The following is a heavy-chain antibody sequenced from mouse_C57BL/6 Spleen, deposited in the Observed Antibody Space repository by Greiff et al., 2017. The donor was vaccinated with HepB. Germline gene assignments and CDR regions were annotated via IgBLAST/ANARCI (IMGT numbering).Heavy chain of an antibody. CDR2: INPNYGTT. Sequence: EVKLMESGPELVKPGASVKISCKASGYSFTDYNMNWVKQSNGKSLEWIGVINPNYGTTSYNQKFKGKATLTVDQSSSTAYMQLNSLTSEDSAVYYCASSTMVTEAWFAYWGQGTLVTVSA. J-gene: IGHJ3*01. CDR1: GYSFTDYN. D-gene: IGHD2-2*01. CDR3: ASSTMVTEAWFAY. V-gene: IGHV1-39*01.